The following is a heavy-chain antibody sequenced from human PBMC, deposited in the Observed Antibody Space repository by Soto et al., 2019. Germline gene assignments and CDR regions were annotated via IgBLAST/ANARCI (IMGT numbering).Heavy chain of an antibody. Sequence: PSETLSLTCPVSGGSISSYYWSWIRQPPGKGLEWIGYIYYRGSTNYNPSLKSRVTISVDTSKNQFSLKLSSVTAADTAVYYCARLWFGSTNDYWGQGTLVTVSS. D-gene: IGHD3-10*01. CDR2: IYYRGST. CDR1: GGSISSYY. J-gene: IGHJ4*02. V-gene: IGHV4-59*01. CDR3: ARLWFGSTNDY.